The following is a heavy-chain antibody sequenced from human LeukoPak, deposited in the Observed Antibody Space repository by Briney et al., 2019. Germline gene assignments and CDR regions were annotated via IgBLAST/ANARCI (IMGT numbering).Heavy chain of an antibody. Sequence: GASVKVSCKASGNTFTNNGISWVRQAPGQGLEWMGWINPNSGGTNYAQKFQGRVTMTRDTSISTAYMELSRLRSDDTAVYYCARDYYYMDVWGKGTTVTVSS. CDR2: INPNSGGT. V-gene: IGHV1-2*02. CDR3: ARDYYYMDV. J-gene: IGHJ6*03. CDR1: GNTFTNNG.